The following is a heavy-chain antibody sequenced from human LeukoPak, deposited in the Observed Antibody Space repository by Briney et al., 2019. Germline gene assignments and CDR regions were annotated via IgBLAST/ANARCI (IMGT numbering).Heavy chain of an antibody. CDR2: INHSGST. CDR3: ARGHYDFWSGYQTGWFDP. V-gene: IGHV4-34*01. Sequence: SETLSLTCAVYGGSFSVYYWSWIRQPPGKGLEWIGEINHSGSTNYNPSLKSRVTISVDTSKNQFSLKLSSVTAADTAVYYCARGHYDFWSGYQTGWFDPWGQGTLVTVSS. CDR1: GGSFSVYY. D-gene: IGHD3-3*01. J-gene: IGHJ5*02.